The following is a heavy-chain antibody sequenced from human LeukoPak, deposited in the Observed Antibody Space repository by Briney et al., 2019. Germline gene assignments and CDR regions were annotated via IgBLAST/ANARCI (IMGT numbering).Heavy chain of an antibody. CDR3: ARHPGYSYAYVDY. D-gene: IGHD5-18*01. CDR2: INHSGST. Sequence: PSETLSLTCAVHGGSFSGYYWSWIRQPPGKGLEWIGEINHSGSTNYNPSLKSRVTISVDTSKNQFSLKLSSVTAADTAVYYCARHPGYSYAYVDYWGQGTLVTVSS. CDR1: GGSFSGYY. V-gene: IGHV4-34*01. J-gene: IGHJ4*02.